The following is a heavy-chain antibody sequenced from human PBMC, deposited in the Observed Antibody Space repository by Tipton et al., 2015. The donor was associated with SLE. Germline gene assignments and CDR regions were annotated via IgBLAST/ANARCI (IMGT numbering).Heavy chain of an antibody. CDR1: GGSVSSGSYY. CDR3: ARGGSASDY. CDR2: INHSGST. D-gene: IGHD6-19*01. Sequence: TLSLTCTVSGGSVSSGSYYWSWIRQPPGKGLEWIGEINHSGSTNYNPSLKSRVTISVDTSKNQFSLKLSSVTAADTAVYYCARGGSASDYWGQGTLVTVSS. V-gene: IGHV4-61*01. J-gene: IGHJ4*02.